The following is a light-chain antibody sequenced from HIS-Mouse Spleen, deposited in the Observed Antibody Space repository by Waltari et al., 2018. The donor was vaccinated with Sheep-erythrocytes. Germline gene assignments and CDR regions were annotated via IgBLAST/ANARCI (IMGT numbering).Light chain of an antibody. CDR3: CSYAGSYNHV. J-gene: IGLJ1*01. Sequence: RSVSGSPGQSVTISCTGTSSDVGGYNYVSWYQQHPGKAPKLMIYDVSKRPSGVPDRFSGSKSGNTASLTISALQAEDEADYYCCSYAGSYNHVFATGTKVTVL. CDR1: SSDVGGYNY. V-gene: IGLV2-11*01. CDR2: DVS.